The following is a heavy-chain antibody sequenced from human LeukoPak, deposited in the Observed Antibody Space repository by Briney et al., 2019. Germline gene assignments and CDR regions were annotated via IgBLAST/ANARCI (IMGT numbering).Heavy chain of an antibody. Sequence: GGSLRLSCAASGFTFSSYGMHWVRQAPGKGLEWVAVISYDGSNKYYADSVKGRFIISRDNSKNTLYLQMNSLRAEDTAVYYCATAPNPLAPMDYWGQGTLVTVSS. CDR2: ISYDGSNK. D-gene: IGHD1-1*01. CDR1: GFTFSSYG. CDR3: ATAPNPLAPMDY. J-gene: IGHJ4*02. V-gene: IGHV3-30*03.